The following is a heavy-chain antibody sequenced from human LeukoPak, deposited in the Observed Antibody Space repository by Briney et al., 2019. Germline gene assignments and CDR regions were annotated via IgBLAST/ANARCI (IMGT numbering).Heavy chain of an antibody. D-gene: IGHD1-26*01. Sequence: SETLSPTCTVSGGSISTYYWSWIRQPPGKGLEWIGYIYYSGSTNYTPSLKSRVTILVDTSKNQFSLKLSSVTAADTAVYYCARVDGSHYDYWGQGTLVTVSS. CDR2: IYYSGST. V-gene: IGHV4-59*01. J-gene: IGHJ4*02. CDR3: ARVDGSHYDY. CDR1: GGSISTYY.